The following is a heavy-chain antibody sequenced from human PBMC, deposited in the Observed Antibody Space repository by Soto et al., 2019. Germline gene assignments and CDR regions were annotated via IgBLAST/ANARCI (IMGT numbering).Heavy chain of an antibody. V-gene: IGHV3-23*01. Sequence: EVQLLESGGGLVQPGGSLRLSCAASGFTFSSYAMTWVRQAPGKGLEWVSAISGSGGGTYYADSVKGRFTISRDNSKHTLYLQMNSRRAEDTAVYYGAKSYGDAGNYYYYGMDVWGKGSTVTVSS. CDR3: AKSYGDAGNYYYYGMDV. J-gene: IGHJ6*04. D-gene: IGHD4-17*01. CDR1: GFTFSSYA. CDR2: ISGSGGGT.